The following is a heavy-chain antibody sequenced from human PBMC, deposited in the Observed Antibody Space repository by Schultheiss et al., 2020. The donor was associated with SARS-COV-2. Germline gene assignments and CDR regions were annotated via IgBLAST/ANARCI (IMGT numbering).Heavy chain of an antibody. CDR3: ALAYDSSGYYNDRGAFDI. J-gene: IGHJ3*02. Sequence: SETLSLTCTVSGGSISSGGYYWSWIRQHPGKGLEWIGSIYYSGSTNYNPSLKSRVTISVDTSKNQFSLKLSSVTAADTAVYYCALAYDSSGYYNDRGAFDIWGQGAMVTVSS. D-gene: IGHD3-22*01. V-gene: IGHV4-39*07. CDR1: GGSISSGGYY. CDR2: IYYSGST.